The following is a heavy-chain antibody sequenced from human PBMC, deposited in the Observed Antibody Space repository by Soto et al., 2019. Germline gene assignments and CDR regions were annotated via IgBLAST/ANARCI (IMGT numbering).Heavy chain of an antibody. CDR1: GHTFTSFE. CDR2: MNPNSGNT. Sequence: QVQLVQSGAEVKKPGASVKVSCKASGHTFTSFEINWVRQATGQGLEWMGWMNPNSGNTGYAQKFQGRVTMTRNTSISTAYMELSSLRSEDTAVYYCNLVVTSPPYWGQGTLVTVSS. J-gene: IGHJ4*02. D-gene: IGHD2-21*02. CDR3: NLVVTSPPY. V-gene: IGHV1-8*01.